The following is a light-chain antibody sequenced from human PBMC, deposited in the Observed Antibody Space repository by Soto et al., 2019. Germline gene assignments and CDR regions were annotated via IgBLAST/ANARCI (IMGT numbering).Light chain of an antibody. CDR2: EGS. J-gene: IGLJ2*01. Sequence: QSALTQPASVSGSPGQSITISCTGTSSDVGSYNLVSWYQQHPGKAPKLMIYEGSKRPSGVSNRFSGSKSGNTASLTIPGLQAEDEADYYCCSYAGSVVFGGGTQLTV. CDR3: CSYAGSVV. V-gene: IGLV2-23*01. CDR1: SSDVGSYNL.